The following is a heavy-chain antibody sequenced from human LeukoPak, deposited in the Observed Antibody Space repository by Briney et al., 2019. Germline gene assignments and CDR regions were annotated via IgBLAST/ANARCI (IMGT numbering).Heavy chain of an antibody. D-gene: IGHD1-26*01. J-gene: IGHJ5*02. Sequence: PSETLSLTCNVSGGSIRGYYWSWIRQPPEKGLEWIGYIYSSGSTNYNPSLKSRVTMTTDTSTSTVYLELSNLRSEDTAVYYCARDQSGKWELLTGWWFDPWGQGTLVTVSS. CDR1: GGSIRGYY. V-gene: IGHV4-59*01. CDR2: IYSSGST. CDR3: ARDQSGKWELLTGWWFDP.